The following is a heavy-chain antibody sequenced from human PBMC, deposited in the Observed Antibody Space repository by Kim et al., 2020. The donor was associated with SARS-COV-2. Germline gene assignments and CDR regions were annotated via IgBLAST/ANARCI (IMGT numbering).Heavy chain of an antibody. CDR3: ARRPGKYYDILTGYSNDAFDI. Sequence: GESLKISCKGSGYSFTSYWIGWVRQMPGKGLEWMGIIYPGDSDTRYSPSFQGQVTISADKSISTAYLQWSSRKASDTAMYYCARRPGKYYDILTGYSNDAFDIWGQGTMVTVSS. J-gene: IGHJ3*02. V-gene: IGHV5-51*01. CDR2: IYPGDSDT. CDR1: GYSFTSYW. D-gene: IGHD3-9*01.